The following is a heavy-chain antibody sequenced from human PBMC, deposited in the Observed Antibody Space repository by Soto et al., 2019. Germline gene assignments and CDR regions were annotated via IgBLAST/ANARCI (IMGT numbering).Heavy chain of an antibody. CDR2: IDPSDSYT. V-gene: IGHV5-10-1*01. D-gene: IGHD3-9*01. CDR1: GYSFTSYW. J-gene: IGHJ4*02. CDR3: AIRPLYDILNGYQSV. Sequence: PXESLKLSCKGSGYSFTSYWISWVRQMPGKGLEWMGRIDPSDSYTNYSPSFQGHVTISADKSISTAYLQWSSLKASDTAMYYCAIRPLYDILNGYQSVWGQGTLVTVSS.